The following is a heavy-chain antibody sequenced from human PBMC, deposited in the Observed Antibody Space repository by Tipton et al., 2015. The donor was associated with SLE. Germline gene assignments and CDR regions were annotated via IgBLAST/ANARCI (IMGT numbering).Heavy chain of an antibody. CDR2: INPNSGGT. CDR3: AAQYSSSWSLFDY. J-gene: IGHJ4*02. D-gene: IGHD6-13*01. CDR1: GYTFTGYY. Sequence: QSGAEVKKPGASVKVSCKASGYTFTGYYMHWVRQAPGQGLEWMGWINPNSGGTNYAQKFQGRVTMTRDTSSSTAYMELSRLRSDDTAVYYCAAQYSSSWSLFDYWGQGTLVTVSS. V-gene: IGHV1-2*02.